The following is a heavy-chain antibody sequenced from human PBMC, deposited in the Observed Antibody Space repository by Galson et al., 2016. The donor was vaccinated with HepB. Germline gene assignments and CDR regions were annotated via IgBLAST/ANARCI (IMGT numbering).Heavy chain of an antibody. V-gene: IGHV1-69*13. Sequence: SVKVSCKVSGDNFSNYAISWLRQAPGQGLQWMGGILPIFGTADYEQKFQGRFTITADESTNTTYMDLRSLRSEDTAVYYCARSVAASNTVLDYWGQGTQVYVSS. J-gene: IGHJ4*02. CDR1: GDNFSNYA. CDR2: ILPIFGTA. CDR3: ARSVAASNTVLDY. D-gene: IGHD2-15*01.